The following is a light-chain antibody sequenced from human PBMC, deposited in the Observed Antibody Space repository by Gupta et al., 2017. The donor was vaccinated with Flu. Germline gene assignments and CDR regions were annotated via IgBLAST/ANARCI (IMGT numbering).Light chain of an antibody. J-gene: IGLJ2*01. CDR2: EVS. CDR1: SCDIGDYNW. Sequence: QSALTQPASVSGSPGQSITISCTGTSCDIGDYNWVSWYQHPPGKAPKLIIYEVSNRPSGVSSRFSGSKSGNTASLTISGLQAEDEADYYCASYTSSGYVVFGGGTKLTVL. CDR3: ASYTSSGYVV. V-gene: IGLV2-14*01.